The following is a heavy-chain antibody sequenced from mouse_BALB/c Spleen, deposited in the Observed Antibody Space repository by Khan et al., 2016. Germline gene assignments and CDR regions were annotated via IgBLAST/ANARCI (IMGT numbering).Heavy chain of an antibody. J-gene: IGHJ3*01. V-gene: IGHV9-3-1*01. CDR2: INTYTGEP. Sequence: QFQLVQSGPELKKPGETVKISCKASGYTFTNYGMNWVKQAPGKGLKWMGWINTYTGEPTYADNFKGRFAFSLETSASTAYLQINNLKNGDTATYFCARSQTARATGFAYWGQGTLVTVSA. CDR1: GYTFTNYG. CDR3: ARSQTARATGFAY. D-gene: IGHD3-2*01.